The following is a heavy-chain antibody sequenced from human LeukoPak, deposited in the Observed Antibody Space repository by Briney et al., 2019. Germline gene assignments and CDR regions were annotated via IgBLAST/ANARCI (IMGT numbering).Heavy chain of an antibody. CDR2: IYYSGST. J-gene: IGHJ3*02. D-gene: IGHD3-22*01. CDR3: ARTYYYDSSGYYHEGAFDI. Sequence: PSETLSLTCAGSGGSLSSYYWRWIRQPPGPGLEWIGYIYYSGSTNSHASLTTRVTISAARRKNQFSLEHSSVTAADTAVYDCARTYYYDSSGYYHEGAFDIWGQGTMVTVSS. V-gene: IGHV4-59*01. CDR1: GGSLSSYY.